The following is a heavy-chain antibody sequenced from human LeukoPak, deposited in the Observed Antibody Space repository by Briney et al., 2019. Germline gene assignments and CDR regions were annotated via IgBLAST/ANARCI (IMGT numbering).Heavy chain of an antibody. Sequence: KSSQTLSLTCTVSGGSISSGGYYWSWIRQPPGKGLEWIGYIYHSGSTYYNPSLKSRVTISVDRSKNQFSLKLSSVTAADTAVYYCAREVPSLSYDYWGQGTLVTVSS. CDR2: IYHSGST. J-gene: IGHJ4*02. CDR3: AREVPSLSYDY. CDR1: GGSISSGGYY. V-gene: IGHV4-30-2*01.